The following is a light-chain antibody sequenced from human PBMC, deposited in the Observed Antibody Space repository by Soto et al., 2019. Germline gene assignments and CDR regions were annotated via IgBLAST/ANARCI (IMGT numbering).Light chain of an antibody. CDR2: AAS. J-gene: IGKJ3*01. V-gene: IGKV1-39*01. Sequence: DIQMTQSPSSLSASVGYRVTITCRASQSISSYLNWYQQKPGKAPKLLIYAASSLQSGVPSRFSGSGSGTEFTLTISSLQPDDFATYYCQQYNSYPFTFGPGTKVDIK. CDR1: QSISSY. CDR3: QQYNSYPFT.